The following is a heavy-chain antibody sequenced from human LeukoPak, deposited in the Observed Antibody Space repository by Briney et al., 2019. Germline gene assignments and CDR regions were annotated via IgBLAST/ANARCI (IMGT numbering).Heavy chain of an antibody. J-gene: IGHJ5*02. Sequence: PGGSLRLSCAASGFIVSGDFMSWVRQAPGKGLEWVSAIHTSGDTCYADSVKGRFTISRDTSKNTLYLQMNSLRAEDTAVYYCARVRDYGDYINWFDPWGQGTLVTVSS. D-gene: IGHD4-17*01. CDR1: GFIVSGDF. CDR3: ARVRDYGDYINWFDP. V-gene: IGHV3-66*01. CDR2: IHTSGDT.